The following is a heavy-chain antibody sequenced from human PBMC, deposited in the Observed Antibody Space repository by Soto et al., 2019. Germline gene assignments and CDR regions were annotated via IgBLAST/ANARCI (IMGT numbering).Heavy chain of an antibody. CDR1: GLTFSSYS. V-gene: IGHV3-21*01. J-gene: IGHJ6*02. D-gene: IGHD5-12*01. Sequence: GGSLRLSCAASGLTFSSYSMNWVRQAPGKGLEWVSSISSSSSYIYYADSVKGRFTISRDNAKNSLYLQMNSLRAEDTAVYYCARVCGYSGYVLYYYYGMDVWGQGTTVTVSS. CDR3: ARVCGYSGYVLYYYYGMDV. CDR2: ISSSSSYI.